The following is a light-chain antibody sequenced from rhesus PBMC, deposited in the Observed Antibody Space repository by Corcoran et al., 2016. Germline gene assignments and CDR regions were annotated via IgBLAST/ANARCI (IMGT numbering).Light chain of an antibody. CDR2: GAS. J-gene: IGKJ2*01. Sequence: TVVTQSPATLSLSPGERATLSCRASQSIGSYLAWYHQKPGQASRLLIYGASSRATGIPDRFRGCGAGTDFTLTISRLEPEDVGGYYCQQSSNLYSFGQGTKVEIK. V-gene: IGKV3-24*04. CDR3: QQSSNLYS. CDR1: QSIGSY.